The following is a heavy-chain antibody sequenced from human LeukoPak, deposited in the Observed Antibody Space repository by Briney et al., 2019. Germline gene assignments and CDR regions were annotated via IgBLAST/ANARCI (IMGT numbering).Heavy chain of an antibody. CDR3: ARQTYYYDSSGHPYWYFDL. CDR1: GVSISSSSYY. Sequence: PSETLSLTCTVSGVSISSSSYYWGWIRQPPGKGLEWIGTIYYSGSTYYNPSLKSRLTMSVDTSKNQFSLKLSSVTVADTAIHYCARQTYYYDSSGHPYWYFDLWGRGTLVTVSS. J-gene: IGHJ2*01. V-gene: IGHV4-39*01. D-gene: IGHD3-22*01. CDR2: IYYSGST.